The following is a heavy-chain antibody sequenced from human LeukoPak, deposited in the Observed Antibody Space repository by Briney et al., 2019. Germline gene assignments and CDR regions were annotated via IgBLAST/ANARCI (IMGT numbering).Heavy chain of an antibody. CDR3: ARSAVTAGAFDI. V-gene: IGHV3-9*01. D-gene: IGHD2-21*02. J-gene: IGHJ3*02. CDR1: GFAFDDYA. CDR2: ISWNSGSI. Sequence: PGRSLRLSCAASGFAFDDYAMHWVRQAPGKGLEWVSGISWNSGSIGYADSVKGRFTISRDNAKNSLYLQMNSLRAEDTALYYCARSAVTAGAFDIWGQGTMVTVSS.